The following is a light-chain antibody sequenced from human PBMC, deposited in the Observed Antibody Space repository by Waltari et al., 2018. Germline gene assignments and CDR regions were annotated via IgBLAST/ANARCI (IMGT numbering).Light chain of an antibody. CDR2: FDGSGNY. V-gene: IGLV4-60*03. J-gene: IGLJ3*02. CDR1: SGYISSI. Sequence: QPVLTQPSSASASLGFPVKLTCTLRSGYISSIIAWLQQQPGKAPRYLMKFDGSGNYNKGSGVPDRFSGSSSGADRYLTISNLQSEDEADYYCETWDYNIRVFGGGTKLTVL. CDR3: ETWDYNIRV.